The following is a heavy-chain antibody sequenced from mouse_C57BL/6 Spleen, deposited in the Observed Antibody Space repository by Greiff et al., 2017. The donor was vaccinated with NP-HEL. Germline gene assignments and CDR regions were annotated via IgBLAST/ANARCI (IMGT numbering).Heavy chain of an antibody. V-gene: IGHV1-82*01. D-gene: IGHD1-1*01. J-gene: IGHJ2*01. CDR2: IYPGDGDT. CDR1: GYAFSSSW. Sequence: VQLQQSGPELVKPGASVKISCKASGYAFSSSWMNWVKQRPGKGLEWIGRIYPGDGDTNYNGKFKGKATLTADKSSSTAYMQLSSLTSEDSAVYFCASTVPFDYWGQGTTLTVSS. CDR3: ASTVPFDY.